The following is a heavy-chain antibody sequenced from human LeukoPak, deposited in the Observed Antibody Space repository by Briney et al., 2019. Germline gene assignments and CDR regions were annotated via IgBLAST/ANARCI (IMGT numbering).Heavy chain of an antibody. CDR3: TTDETTHYYYYYYMDV. J-gene: IGHJ6*03. Sequence: PGRSLRLSCTASGFTFGDYAMSWFRQAPGKGLEWVGFIRSKAYGGTTEYAASVKGRFTISRDDSKNTLYLQMNSLKTEDTAVYYCTTDETTHYYYYYYMDVWGKGTTVTVSS. CDR1: GFTFGDYA. D-gene: IGHD1-14*01. V-gene: IGHV3-49*03. CDR2: IRSKAYGGTT.